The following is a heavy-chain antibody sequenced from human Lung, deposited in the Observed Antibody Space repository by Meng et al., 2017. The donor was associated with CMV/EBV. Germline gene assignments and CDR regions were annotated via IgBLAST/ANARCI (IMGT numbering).Heavy chain of an antibody. CDR1: GFRFSTYG. CDR3: ATLGGAGALDY. J-gene: IGHJ4*02. Sequence: LTXAASGFRFSTYGMNWVRQAPGKGLEWVAFIRFDGSNQYYEDSVKGRFSISRDNSKNMLYLQMNSLRSEDTAVYYCATLGGAGALDYWGQGTLVTVSS. CDR2: IRFDGSNQ. V-gene: IGHV3-30*02. D-gene: IGHD1-26*01.